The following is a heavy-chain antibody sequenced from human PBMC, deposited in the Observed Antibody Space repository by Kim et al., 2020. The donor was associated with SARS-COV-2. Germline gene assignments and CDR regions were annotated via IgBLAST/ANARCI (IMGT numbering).Heavy chain of an antibody. Sequence: GGSLRLSCSASGFTFSSYAMHWVRQAPGKGLEYVSAISSNGGSTYYADSVKGRFTISRDNSKNTLYLQMSSLRAEDTAVYYCVKSDSVVVPAAIPYYYYYGMDVWGQGTTVTVSS. J-gene: IGHJ6*02. D-gene: IGHD2-2*01. V-gene: IGHV3-64D*09. CDR3: VKSDSVVVPAAIPYYYYYGMDV. CDR1: GFTFSSYA. CDR2: ISSNGGST.